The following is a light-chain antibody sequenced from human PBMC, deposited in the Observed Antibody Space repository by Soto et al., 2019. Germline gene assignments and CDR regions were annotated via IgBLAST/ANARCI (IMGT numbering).Light chain of an antibody. CDR1: SSDVGAYDY. V-gene: IGLV2-14*03. J-gene: IGLJ2*01. CDR3: SSYTRSITVL. CDR2: DVS. Sequence: QSVLTQPASVSGSPGQSITISCTGTSSDVGAYDYVSWYQQHPGKAPKLIIYDVSYRPSGVSNRFSGSKSGNTASLTISGLQAEDESDYYCSSYTRSITVLFGGGTKVTVL.